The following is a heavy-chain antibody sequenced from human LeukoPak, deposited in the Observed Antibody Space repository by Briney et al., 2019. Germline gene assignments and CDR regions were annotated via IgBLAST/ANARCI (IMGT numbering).Heavy chain of an antibody. V-gene: IGHV3-30-3*01. CDR1: GFTFSSYA. D-gene: IGHD2-21*02. Sequence: GRSLRLSCAASGFTFSSYAMHWVRQAPGKGLEWVAVISYDGSNKYYADSVKGRFTIPRDNSKNPLYLQMNSLRAEDTAVYYCASGIVVVTAIDYWGQGTLVSVSS. J-gene: IGHJ4*02. CDR2: ISYDGSNK. CDR3: ASGIVVVTAIDY.